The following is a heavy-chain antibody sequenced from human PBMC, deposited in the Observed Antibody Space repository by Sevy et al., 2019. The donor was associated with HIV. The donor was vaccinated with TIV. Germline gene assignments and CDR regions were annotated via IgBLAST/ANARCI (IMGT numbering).Heavy chain of an antibody. CDR2: IYYSGST. CDR3: ARDGANCSGGNCPSGMDV. CDR1: GGSISSGGYY. D-gene: IGHD2-15*01. V-gene: IGHV4-31*03. Sequence: SETLSLTCTVSGGSISSGGYYWSWIRQHPGKGLEWIGYIYYSGSTYYHPSLESRVIISVDTSKNQVSLKLSSVTAADTAVYYCARDGANCSGGNCPSGMDVWGQGTTVTVSS. J-gene: IGHJ6*02.